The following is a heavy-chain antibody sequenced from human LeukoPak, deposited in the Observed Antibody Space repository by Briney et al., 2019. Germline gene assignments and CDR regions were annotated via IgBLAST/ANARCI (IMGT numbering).Heavy chain of an antibody. Sequence: PGGSLRLSCAASGFTFSSYAMSWVRQAPGKGLEWVSAISGSGGSTYYADSVKGRFTISRDNSKNTLYLQMNSQRAEDTAVYYCAKDYYDILTGYHYWGQGTLVTVSS. V-gene: IGHV3-23*01. CDR3: AKDYYDILTGYHY. CDR2: ISGSGGST. J-gene: IGHJ4*02. D-gene: IGHD3-9*01. CDR1: GFTFSSYA.